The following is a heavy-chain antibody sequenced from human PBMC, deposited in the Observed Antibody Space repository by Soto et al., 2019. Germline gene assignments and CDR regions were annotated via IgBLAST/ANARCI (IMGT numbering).Heavy chain of an antibody. D-gene: IGHD2-2*02. CDR1: GGSISSGGYS. CDR3: ARYTWAFDY. J-gene: IGHJ4*02. CDR2: IYHSGST. Sequence: PSETLSLTCAVYGGSISSGGYSWSWIRQPPGKGLEWIGYIYHSGSTYYNPSLKSRVTISVDRSKNQFSLKLSSVTAADTAVYYCARYTWAFDYWGQGTLVTVSS. V-gene: IGHV4-30-2*01.